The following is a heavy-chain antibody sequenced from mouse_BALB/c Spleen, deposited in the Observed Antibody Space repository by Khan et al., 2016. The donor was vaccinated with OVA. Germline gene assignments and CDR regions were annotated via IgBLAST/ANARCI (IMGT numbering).Heavy chain of an antibody. CDR1: DFSLTTYG. Sequence: QVQLKESGPGLVQPSQSLSITCTVSDFSLTTYGVHWVRQSPGKGLEWLGVIWRGGSTDYNAPFMSRLSITKDNSKSQVFFKMNSLQADDTAIYYCAKNLGGYAMDYWGQGTSVTVSS. D-gene: IGHD3-3*01. CDR2: IWRGGST. J-gene: IGHJ4*01. V-gene: IGHV2-5*01. CDR3: AKNLGGYAMDY.